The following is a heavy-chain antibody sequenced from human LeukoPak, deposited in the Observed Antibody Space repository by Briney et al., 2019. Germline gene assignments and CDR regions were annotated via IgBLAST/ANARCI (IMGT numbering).Heavy chain of an antibody. D-gene: IGHD3-3*02. CDR3: ARDRLGPSFSVSHFDL. J-gene: IGHJ4*02. V-gene: IGHV3-20*04. Sequence: GGSLRLSCVASGFTFVDYGLSWVRRAPGKGLEWLCAINYNGAITDYADSVKGRFTISRDNAKNSLYLRMDSLRAEDTALYYCARDRLGPSFSVSHFDLWGQGTLVTVSS. CDR1: GFTFVDYG. CDR2: INYNGAIT.